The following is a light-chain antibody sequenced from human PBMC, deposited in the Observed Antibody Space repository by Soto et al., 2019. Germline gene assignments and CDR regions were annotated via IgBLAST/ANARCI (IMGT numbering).Light chain of an antibody. CDR1: SSNIGSDS. CDR3: AAWDDSLNGVV. Sequence: QSVLTQAPSASGTPGQRVTISCSGSSSNIGSDSVNWYQQLPGTAPKLLIYNNNQRPSGVPDRFSGSKSGTSASLAISGLQSEDEADYYCAAWDDSLNGVVLGGGTQLTVL. J-gene: IGLJ2*01. V-gene: IGLV1-44*01. CDR2: NNN.